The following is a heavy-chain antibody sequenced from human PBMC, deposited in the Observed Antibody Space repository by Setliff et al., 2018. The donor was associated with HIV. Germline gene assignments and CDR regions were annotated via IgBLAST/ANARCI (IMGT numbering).Heavy chain of an antibody. V-gene: IGHV4-34*01. CDR1: GGSFSGYL. CDR2: INHSGTT. J-gene: IGHJ4*02. Sequence: PSETLSLTCAVYGGSFSGYLWSWVRQPSGKGLEWIGEINHSGTTNYSPSLKSRLTISVDTSKNQLSLNLTSLTAADTAVYYCATRPMIRGKPFDTWSPGALVTVSS. D-gene: IGHD3-10*01. CDR3: ATRPMIRGKPFDT.